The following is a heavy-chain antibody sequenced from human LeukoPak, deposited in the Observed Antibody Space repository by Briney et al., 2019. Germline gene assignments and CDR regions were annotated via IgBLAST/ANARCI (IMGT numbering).Heavy chain of an antibody. J-gene: IGHJ4*02. CDR2: INHSGST. Sequence: TSETLSLTCAVYGGSFSGYYWSWIRQPPGKGLEWIGEINHSGSTNYNPSLKSRVTISVDTSKNQFSLKLSSVTAADTAVYYCAGCSGGSCYLPDYWGQGTLGTVSS. CDR3: AGCSGGSCYLPDY. V-gene: IGHV4-34*01. D-gene: IGHD2-15*01. CDR1: GGSFSGYY.